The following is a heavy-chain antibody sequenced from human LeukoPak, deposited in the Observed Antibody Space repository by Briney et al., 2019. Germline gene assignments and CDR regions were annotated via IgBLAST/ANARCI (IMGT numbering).Heavy chain of an antibody. D-gene: IGHD3-22*01. CDR1: GFTFSSYS. V-gene: IGHV3-48*04. Sequence: VGSLRLSCAASGFTFSSYSMNWVRQTPGRGLEWVSYISSNSSTIYADSVKGRFTISRDNAKNSLYLQMNSLRAEDTAVYYCASYENYYDSSGYLAWGQGTLVTVSS. CDR3: ASYENYYDSSGYLA. J-gene: IGHJ5*02. CDR2: ISSNSST.